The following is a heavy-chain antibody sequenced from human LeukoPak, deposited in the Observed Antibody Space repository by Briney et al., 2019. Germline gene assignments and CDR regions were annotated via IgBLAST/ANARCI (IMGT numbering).Heavy chain of an antibody. V-gene: IGHV3-74*01. J-gene: IGHJ4*02. D-gene: IGHD3-9*01. CDR2: INSDGSST. CDR1: GFTFSNYW. CDR3: GRELDWLPTLDY. Sequence: SGGSLRLSCAASGFTFSNYWMHWVRHPPGKGLVWVSRINSDGSSTRYADSVKGRFTISRDNAKNTLYLQMNSLRAEDTAVYYCGRELDWLPTLDYWGQGTLVTVSS.